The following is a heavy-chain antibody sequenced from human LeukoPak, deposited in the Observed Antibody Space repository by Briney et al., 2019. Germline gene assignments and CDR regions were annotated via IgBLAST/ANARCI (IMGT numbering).Heavy chain of an antibody. CDR3: AKDVIASPTGY. D-gene: IGHD2-21*01. J-gene: IGHJ4*02. Sequence: GGSLRLSCAASGFTFSSYAMSWVRQAPGKGLEWVSAISGSGGSTYYADSVKGRFTISRDSSKNTLYLQMNSLRAEDTAVYYCAKDVIASPTGYWGQGTLVTVSS. CDR2: ISGSGGST. CDR1: GFTFSSYA. V-gene: IGHV3-23*01.